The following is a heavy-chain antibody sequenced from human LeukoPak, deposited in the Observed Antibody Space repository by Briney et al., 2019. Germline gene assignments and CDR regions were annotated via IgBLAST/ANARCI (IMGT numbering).Heavy chain of an antibody. D-gene: IGHD3-16*01. J-gene: IGHJ5*02. V-gene: IGHV4-34*01. CDR3: ATGGLRLGESGWFDP. CDR1: GGSFSGYY. CDR2: INHSGST. Sequence: SETLSLTCAVYGGSFSGYYWSWIRQPPGKGLEWIGEINHSGSTYYNPSLKSRVTISVDTSKNQFSLKLSSVTAAHTAVYYCATGGLRLGESGWFDPWGQGTLVTVSS.